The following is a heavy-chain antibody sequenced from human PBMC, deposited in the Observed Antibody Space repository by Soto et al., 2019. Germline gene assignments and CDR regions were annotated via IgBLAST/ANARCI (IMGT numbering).Heavy chain of an antibody. J-gene: IGHJ4*02. Sequence: GGSLRLSCAASGFTFSSYWIHWVRQAPGKGLVWVSRINSDGSSTRYADSVKGRFTISRDNAKNTLYLQMNSLRAEDTAVYYCAKDPRIGIAVAGVFDYWGQGTLVTVSS. CDR3: AKDPRIGIAVAGVFDY. CDR1: GFTFSSYW. D-gene: IGHD6-19*01. V-gene: IGHV3-74*01. CDR2: INSDGSST.